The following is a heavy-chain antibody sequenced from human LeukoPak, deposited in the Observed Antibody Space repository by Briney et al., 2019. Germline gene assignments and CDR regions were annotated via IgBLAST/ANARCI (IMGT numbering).Heavy chain of an antibody. D-gene: IGHD5-12*01. Sequence: SETLSLTCTVPGGSISSYYWSWIRQPAGKGLEWIGRIYTSGSTNYNPSLKSRVTMSVDTSKNQFSLKLSSVTAADTAVYYCARGIVTTLNYYYYYMDVWGKGATVTVSS. CDR3: ARGIVTTLNYYYYYMDV. CDR2: IYTSGST. V-gene: IGHV4-4*07. J-gene: IGHJ6*03. CDR1: GGSISSYY.